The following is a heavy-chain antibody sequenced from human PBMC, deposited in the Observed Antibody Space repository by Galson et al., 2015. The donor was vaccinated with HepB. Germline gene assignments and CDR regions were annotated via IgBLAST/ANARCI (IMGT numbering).Heavy chain of an antibody. CDR3: ASTIAAAGDYYYYGMDV. J-gene: IGHJ6*02. Sequence: SVKVSCKASGGTFSSYAISRVRQAPGQGLEWMGGIIPIFGTANYAQKFQGRVTITADESTSTAYMELSSLRSEDTAVYYCASTIAAAGDYYYYGMDVWGQGTTVTVSS. CDR1: GGTFSSYA. CDR2: IIPIFGTA. V-gene: IGHV1-69*13. D-gene: IGHD6-13*01.